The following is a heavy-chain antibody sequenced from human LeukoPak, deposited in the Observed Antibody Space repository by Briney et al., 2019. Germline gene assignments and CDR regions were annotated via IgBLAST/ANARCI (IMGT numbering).Heavy chain of an antibody. CDR1: GYTFTSYD. Sequence: ASVKVSCKASGYTFTSYDINWVRQATGQGLEWIGWMNPNSGNTGYAQKFQGRVTMTRNTSISTAYMELSSLRSEDTAVYYCARGAVVPAAMSPYYYYGMDVWGQGTTVTVSS. V-gene: IGHV1-8*01. D-gene: IGHD2-2*01. CDR2: MNPNSGNT. J-gene: IGHJ6*02. CDR3: ARGAVVPAAMSPYYYYGMDV.